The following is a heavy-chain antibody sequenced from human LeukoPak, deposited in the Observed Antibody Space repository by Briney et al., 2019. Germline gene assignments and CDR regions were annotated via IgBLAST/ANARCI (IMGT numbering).Heavy chain of an antibody. V-gene: IGHV4-59*12. CDR3: AREGSRGYDFWSGSRWFDP. Sequence: SETLSLTCTVSGGSISSYYWSWIRQPPGKGLEWIGYIYYSESANYNPSPKSRVTISVDRSKNQFSLKLSSVTAADTAVYYCAREGSRGYDFWSGSRWFDPWGQGTLVTVSS. CDR2: IYYSESA. J-gene: IGHJ5*02. CDR1: GGSISSYY. D-gene: IGHD3-3*01.